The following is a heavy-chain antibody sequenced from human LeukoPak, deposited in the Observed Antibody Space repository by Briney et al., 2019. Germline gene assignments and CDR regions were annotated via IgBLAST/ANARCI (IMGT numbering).Heavy chain of an antibody. CDR3: AVGGDGNFDY. CDR2: INPSGGST. D-gene: IGHD5-24*01. Sequence: ASVKVSCKASGYTFTSYYMHWVRQAPGQGLEWMGIINPSGGSTSYAQKFQGRVTMTRDTSTSTAYMELRSLRSDDTAVYYCAVGGDGNFDYWGQGTLVTVSS. CDR1: GYTFTSYY. V-gene: IGHV1-46*01. J-gene: IGHJ4*02.